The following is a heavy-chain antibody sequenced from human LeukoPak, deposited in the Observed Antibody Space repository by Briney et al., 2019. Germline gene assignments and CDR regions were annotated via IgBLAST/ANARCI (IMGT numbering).Heavy chain of an antibody. D-gene: IGHD4-11*01. CDR2: ISSSSSYI. CDR1: GFTFSSYA. Sequence: GGSLRLSCAASGFTFSSYAMSWVRQAPGRGLEWVSSISSSSSYIYYADSVKGRFTISRDNAKNSLYLQMNSLRAEDTAVYYCARGGGTTVTTFDYWGQGTLVTVSS. V-gene: IGHV3-21*01. J-gene: IGHJ4*02. CDR3: ARGGGTTVTTFDY.